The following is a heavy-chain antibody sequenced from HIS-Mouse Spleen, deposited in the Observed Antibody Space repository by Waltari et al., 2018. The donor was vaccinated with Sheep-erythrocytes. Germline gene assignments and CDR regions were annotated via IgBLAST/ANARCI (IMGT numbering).Heavy chain of an antibody. Sequence: HPGRSLRLSCAASGFTFSSYGMHWVRQAPGKGLEWVAVISYDGSNKYYADSVKGRFTISRDNSKNTLYLQMNSLRAEDTAVYYCAKDGVLRFLEGIWGYYYYGMDVWGQGTTVTVSS. J-gene: IGHJ6*02. D-gene: IGHD3-3*01. CDR1: GFTFSSYG. CDR2: ISYDGSNK. V-gene: IGHV3-30*18. CDR3: AKDGVLRFLEGIWGYYYYGMDV.